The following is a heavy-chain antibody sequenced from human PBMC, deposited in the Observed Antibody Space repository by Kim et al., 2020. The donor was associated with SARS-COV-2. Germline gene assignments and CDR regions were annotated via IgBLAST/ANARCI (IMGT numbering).Heavy chain of an antibody. J-gene: IGHJ4*02. CDR3: AREPETGIDY. CDR2: ISPYNGDK. CDR1: GYVFKNYG. Sequence: ASVKVSCKVSGYVFKNYGISWVRQAPGQGLEWTGWISPYNGDKKYAQSVQGRLSLTTDISTSTAYMELRDLRSDDSATYYCAREPETGIDYWGQGTLVTVSS. V-gene: IGHV1-18*01.